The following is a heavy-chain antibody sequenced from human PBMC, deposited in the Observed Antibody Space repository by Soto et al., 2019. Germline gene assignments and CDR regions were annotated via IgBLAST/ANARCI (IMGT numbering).Heavy chain of an antibody. CDR3: ARGSEWEEGRFDY. D-gene: IGHD1-26*01. J-gene: IGHJ4*02. V-gene: IGHV3-13*01. Sequence: GGSLRLSCAASGFTFSSYDMHWVRQATGKGLEWVSAIGTAGDTYYPGSVKGRFTISRENAKNSLYLQMNSLRAEDTAVYYCARGSEWEEGRFDYWGQGTLVTVSS. CDR1: GFTFSSYD. CDR2: IGTAGDT.